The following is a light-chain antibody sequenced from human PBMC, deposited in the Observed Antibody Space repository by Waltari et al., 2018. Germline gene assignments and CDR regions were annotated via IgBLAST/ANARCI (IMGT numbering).Light chain of an antibody. CDR3: CSYGGSSSYV. CDR1: SSDVGSYNL. Sequence: QSALTQPASVSGSPGQSITISCTGTSSDVGSYNLVSWYQQHPGKAPKLMIYEGSKRLSGVSNRFSGSKSGNTASLTISGLQAEDEADYYCCSYGGSSSYVFGTGTKVTVL. CDR2: EGS. V-gene: IGLV2-23*01. J-gene: IGLJ1*01.